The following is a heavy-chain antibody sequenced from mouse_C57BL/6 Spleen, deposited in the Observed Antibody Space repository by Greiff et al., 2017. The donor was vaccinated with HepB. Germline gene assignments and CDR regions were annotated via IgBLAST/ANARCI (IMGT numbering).Heavy chain of an antibody. J-gene: IGHJ3*01. CDR3: ARDDYGYDEGFAY. Sequence: EVKVVESGGGLVKPGGSLKLSCAASGFTFSSYAMSWVRQTPEKRLEWVATISDGGSYTYYPDNVKGRFTISRDNAKNNLYLQMSHLKSEDTAMYYCARDDYGYDEGFAYWGQGTLVTVSA. V-gene: IGHV5-4*01. D-gene: IGHD2-2*01. CDR1: GFTFSSYA. CDR2: ISDGGSYT.